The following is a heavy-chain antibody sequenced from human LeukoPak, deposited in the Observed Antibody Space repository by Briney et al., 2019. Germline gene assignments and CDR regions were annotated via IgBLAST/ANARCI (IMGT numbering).Heavy chain of an antibody. V-gene: IGHV3-23*01. CDR3: AKDGMSGCSGGSCYILPFDY. D-gene: IGHD2-15*01. Sequence: PGGSLRLSCAASGFTFSSYAMSWVRQAPGKGLEWVSAISGSGGSTYYADSVKGRFTISRDNSKNTLYLQMNSLRAEDTAVYYCAKDGMSGCSGGSCYILPFDYWGQGTLVTVSS. CDR2: ISGSGGST. J-gene: IGHJ4*02. CDR1: GFTFSSYA.